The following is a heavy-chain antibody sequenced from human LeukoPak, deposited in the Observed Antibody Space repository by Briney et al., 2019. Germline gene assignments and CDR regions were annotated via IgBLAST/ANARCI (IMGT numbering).Heavy chain of an antibody. CDR3: ARDQDTEGFYDY. V-gene: IGHV3-11*04. CDR1: GFTFSDYY. CDR2: ISSSGSAT. Sequence: GSLRLSCAASGFTFSDYYMNWIRQAPGKGLEWVSYISSSGSATYYADSVKGRITISRDSAKNSLYLQMNSLRAEDTAVYYCARDQDTEGFYDYWGQGTLVTVSS. D-gene: IGHD2-15*01. J-gene: IGHJ4*02.